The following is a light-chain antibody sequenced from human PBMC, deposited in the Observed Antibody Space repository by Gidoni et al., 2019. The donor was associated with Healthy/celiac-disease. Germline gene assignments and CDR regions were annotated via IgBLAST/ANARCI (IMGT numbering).Light chain of an antibody. CDR3: QQYGGSPPVT. CDR2: CAS. V-gene: IGKV3-20*01. J-gene: IGKJ5*01. Sequence: EIVLTQSPDTLSLSLGERATLSCRASQSVSANYLVWYQHKPGQPPRFLLYCASNRATGVTGRLSGSGAGTDFTLTISSLEAEDFGVYYCQQYGGSPPVTFGQGTRLEIK. CDR1: QSVSANY.